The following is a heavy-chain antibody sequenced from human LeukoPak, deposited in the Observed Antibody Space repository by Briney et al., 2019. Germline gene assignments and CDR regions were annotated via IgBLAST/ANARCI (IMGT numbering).Heavy chain of an antibody. CDR1: GGTFSSYT. Sequence: SVKVSCKASGGTFSSYTISWVRQAPGQGLEWMGRIIPILGIANYAQKFQGRVTITADKSTSTAYMELSSLRSEATAVYYCARASPTEGIVVVPAAINNWFDPWGQGTLVTVSS. V-gene: IGHV1-69*02. CDR3: ARASPTEGIVVVPAAINNWFDP. D-gene: IGHD2-2*01. J-gene: IGHJ5*02. CDR2: IIPILGIA.